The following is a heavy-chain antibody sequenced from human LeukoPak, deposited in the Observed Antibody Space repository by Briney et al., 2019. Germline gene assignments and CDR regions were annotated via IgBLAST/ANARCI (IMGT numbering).Heavy chain of an antibody. Sequence: GGSLRLSCAASGFTVSSNYMSWVRQAPGKGLEWVSVIYSGGATDYADSVKGRFTISRDNAKNSLYLQMNSLRAEDTAVYYCAREIDGSGSYYYYYYYYGMDVWGQGTTVTVSS. CDR2: IYSGGAT. D-gene: IGHD3-10*01. CDR3: AREIDGSGSYYYYYYYYGMDV. J-gene: IGHJ6*02. CDR1: GFTVSSNY. V-gene: IGHV3-53*01.